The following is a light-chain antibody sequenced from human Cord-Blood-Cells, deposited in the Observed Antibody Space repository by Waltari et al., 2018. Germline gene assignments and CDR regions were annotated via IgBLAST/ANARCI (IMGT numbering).Light chain of an antibody. CDR1: KLGDKY. V-gene: IGLV3-1*01. J-gene: IGLJ2*01. CDR3: QAWDSSTGV. Sequence: SYELTQPPSVSVSPGQTASITCSGDKLGDKYACWYQQKPGQSPVLVIYQDSKRPSGIRGRCSGSNSVNTATLTIRGTQAMDEADYYCQAWDSSTGVFGGGTNLTVL. CDR2: QDS.